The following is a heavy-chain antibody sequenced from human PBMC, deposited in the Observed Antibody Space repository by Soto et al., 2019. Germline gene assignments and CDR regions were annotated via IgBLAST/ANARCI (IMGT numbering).Heavy chain of an antibody. CDR2: ISYDGSNK. J-gene: IGHJ6*02. CDR3: ATGPPYYYYGMDV. D-gene: IGHD2-8*02. CDR1: GFTFSSYA. V-gene: IGHV3-30-3*01. Sequence: QVQLVESGGGVVQPGRSLRLSCAASGFTFSSYAMHWVRQAPGKGLEWVAVISYDGSNKYYADSVKGRFTISRDNSKNTLYRQMNSLRAEDTAVYYCATGPPYYYYGMDVWGQGATVTVPS.